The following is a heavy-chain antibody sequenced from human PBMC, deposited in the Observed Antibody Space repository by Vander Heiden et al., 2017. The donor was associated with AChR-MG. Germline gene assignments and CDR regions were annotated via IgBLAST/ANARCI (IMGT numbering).Heavy chain of an antibody. CDR2: ISSSSSYI. CDR3: AREGVRFLEWLSSYYYYGMDV. D-gene: IGHD3-3*01. Sequence: EVQLVESGGGLVKPGGSLRLSCAASGFTFSSYSMNWVRQAPGKGLEWVSSISSSSSYIYYADSVKGRFTISRDNAKNSLYLQMNSLRAEDTAVYYCAREGVRFLEWLSSYYYYGMDVWGQGTTVTVSS. J-gene: IGHJ6*02. V-gene: IGHV3-21*01. CDR1: GFTFSSYS.